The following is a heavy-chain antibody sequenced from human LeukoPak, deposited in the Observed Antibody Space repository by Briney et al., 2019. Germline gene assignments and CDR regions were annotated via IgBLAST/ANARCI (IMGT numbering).Heavy chain of an antibody. V-gene: IGHV4-30-4*01. Sequence: SQTLSLTCTVSGGSISSGDYYWSWIRQPPGKGLEWIGYIYYSGSTYYNPSLKSRVTISVDTSKNQFSLKLSSVTAADTAVYYCARDLLNEGNHLDYWGQRTLVTVSS. D-gene: IGHD4-23*01. CDR1: GGSISSGDYY. CDR2: IYYSGST. J-gene: IGHJ4*02. CDR3: ARDLLNEGNHLDY.